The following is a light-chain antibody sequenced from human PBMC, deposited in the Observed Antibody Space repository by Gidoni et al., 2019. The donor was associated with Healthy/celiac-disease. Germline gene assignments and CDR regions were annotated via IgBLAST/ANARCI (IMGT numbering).Light chain of an antibody. CDR2: QDS. J-gene: IGLJ2*01. V-gene: IGLV3-1*01. Sequence: SYELTQPPSVSVSPGQTASITCSGDKLGDKYACWYQQKPGQSPVLVIYQDSKRPSGIPERFSGSKSGNTATLTISGTQAMDEADYYCQAWDSSGVFGGGTKLTVL. CDR1: KLGDKY. CDR3: QAWDSSGV.